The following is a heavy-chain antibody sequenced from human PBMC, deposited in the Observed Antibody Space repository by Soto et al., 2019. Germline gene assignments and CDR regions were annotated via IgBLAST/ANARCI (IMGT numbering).Heavy chain of an antibody. Sequence: ASVKVSCKASGYTFTGYYMHWVRQAPGQGLEWMGWINPNSGGTNYAQKFQGWVTMTRDTSISTAYMELSRLRSDDTAVYYCARGSRAYYDFWSGYYTGSGGLDYWGQGTLVTVSS. CDR3: ARGSRAYYDFWSGYYTGSGGLDY. J-gene: IGHJ4*02. D-gene: IGHD3-3*01. CDR1: GYTFTGYY. V-gene: IGHV1-2*04. CDR2: INPNSGGT.